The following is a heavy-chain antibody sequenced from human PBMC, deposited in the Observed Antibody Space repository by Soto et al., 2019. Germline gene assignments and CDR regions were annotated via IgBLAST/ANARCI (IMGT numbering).Heavy chain of an antibody. CDR1: GGTISSSSSY. V-gene: IGHV4-39*01. D-gene: IGHD6-13*01. Sequence: SETLSLTCTFSGGTISSSSSYLGWIRQPPGKGLEWIGTISYRGNTYFNPSLGSRVTISIDTSKNQFSLKLTSVTATDTAIYYCARPVGVEQQLVHDAFDIWGQGTMVTVSS. CDR3: ARPVGVEQQLVHDAFDI. J-gene: IGHJ3*02. CDR2: ISYRGNT.